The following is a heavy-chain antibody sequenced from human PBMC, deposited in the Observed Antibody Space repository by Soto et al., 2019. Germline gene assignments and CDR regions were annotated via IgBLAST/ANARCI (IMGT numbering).Heavy chain of an antibody. J-gene: IGHJ5*02. V-gene: IGHV1-3*05. D-gene: IGHD6-6*01. CDR3: ARDRVYSSSSATNWFDP. Sequence: QVQLVQSGAEEKKPGASVKVSCKASGYTFTSYAMHWVRQAPGQRLEWMGWINAGNGNTKYSQKFQGRVTITRDTSASTDYMELSSLRSEDTAVYYCARDRVYSSSSATNWFDPWGQGTLVTVSS. CDR2: INAGNGNT. CDR1: GYTFTSYA.